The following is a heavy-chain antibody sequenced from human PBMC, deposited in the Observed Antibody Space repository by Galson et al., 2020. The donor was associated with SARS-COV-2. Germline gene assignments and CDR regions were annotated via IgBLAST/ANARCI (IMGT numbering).Heavy chain of an antibody. D-gene: IGHD1-26*01. CDR1: GFTFSSYA. CDR2: ISGSGGST. Sequence: GESLKISCAASGFTFSSYAMSWVRQAPGKGLEWVSAISGSGGSTYYADSVKGRFTISRDNSKNTLYLQMNSLRAEDTAVYYCAKRSIVGATTVPSLDYWGQGTLVTVSS. J-gene: IGHJ4*02. CDR3: AKRSIVGATTVPSLDY. V-gene: IGHV3-23*01.